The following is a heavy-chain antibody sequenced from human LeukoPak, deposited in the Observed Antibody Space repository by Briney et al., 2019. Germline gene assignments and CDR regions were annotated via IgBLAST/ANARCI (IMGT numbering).Heavy chain of an antibody. V-gene: IGHV3-30-3*01. CDR1: GFTFSSYA. D-gene: IGHD3-22*01. Sequence: GRSLRLSCAASGFTFSSYAMHWVRQAPGKGLEWVAVISYDGSNKYYADSVKGRFTISRDNSENTLYLQMNSLRAEDTAVYYCARGYDSSGYYHDYWGQGTLVTVSS. CDR2: ISYDGSNK. CDR3: ARGYDSSGYYHDY. J-gene: IGHJ4*02.